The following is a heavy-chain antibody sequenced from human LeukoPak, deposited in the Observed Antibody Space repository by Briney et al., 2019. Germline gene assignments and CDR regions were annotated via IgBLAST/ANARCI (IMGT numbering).Heavy chain of an antibody. CDR3: ARSGRDHIVVVPAAMASSYMDV. D-gene: IGHD2-2*01. V-gene: IGHV3-48*04. Sequence: GGSLRLSCAASGFTFSSYAMNWVRQAPGKGLEWVSYISSSGSTIYYADSVKGRFTISRDNAKNSLYLQMNSLRAEDTAVYYCARSGRDHIVVVPAAMASSYMDVWGKGTTVTISS. CDR2: ISSSGSTI. J-gene: IGHJ6*03. CDR1: GFTFSSYA.